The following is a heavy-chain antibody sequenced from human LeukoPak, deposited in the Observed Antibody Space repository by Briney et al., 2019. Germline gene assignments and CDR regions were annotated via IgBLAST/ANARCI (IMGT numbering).Heavy chain of an antibody. J-gene: IGHJ4*02. D-gene: IGHD6-13*01. Sequence: PSETLSLTCTVSGASISRNGVDYYWGWIRQPPGKGLEWIGEINHSGSTNYNPSLKSRVTISVDTSKNQFSLKLSSVTAADTAVYYCARVIRDSSSWYGKRGFDYWGQGTLVTVSS. CDR3: ARVIRDSSSWYGKRGFDY. CDR2: INHSGST. V-gene: IGHV4-39*07. CDR1: GASISRNGVDYY.